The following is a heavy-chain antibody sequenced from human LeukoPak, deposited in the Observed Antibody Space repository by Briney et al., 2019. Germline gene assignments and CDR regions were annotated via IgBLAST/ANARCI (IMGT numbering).Heavy chain of an antibody. J-gene: IGHJ4*02. CDR1: GFNVSSKY. V-gene: IGHV3-53*01. Sequence: PGGSLRLSCAASGFNVSSKYMSWVRQAPGKGLEWLSIIYSGGSTYYANSVKGRLTISRDKSKSTLYLQMNSLRVDDSAVYYCTRGDAAMVKSLNYWGQGTLVTVSS. CDR2: IYSGGST. CDR3: TRGDAAMVKSLNY. D-gene: IGHD5-18*01.